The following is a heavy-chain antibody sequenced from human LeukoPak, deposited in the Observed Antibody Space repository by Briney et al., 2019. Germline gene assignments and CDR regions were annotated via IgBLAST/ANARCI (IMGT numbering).Heavy chain of an antibody. CDR1: GGSFSGYY. D-gene: IGHD3-22*01. V-gene: IGHV4-34*01. CDR2: IYYSGST. Sequence: SETLSLTCAVYGGSFSGYYWSWIRQPPGKGLEWIGSIYYSGSTYYNPSLKGRVTISVDTSKNQFSLKLSSVTAADTAVYYCARPPGSIYYYDSSGDDAFDIWGQGTMVTVSS. CDR3: ARPPGSIYYYDSSGDDAFDI. J-gene: IGHJ3*02.